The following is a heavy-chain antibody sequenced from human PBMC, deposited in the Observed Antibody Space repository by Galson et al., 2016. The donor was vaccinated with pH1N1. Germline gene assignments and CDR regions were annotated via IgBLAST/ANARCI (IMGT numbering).Heavy chain of an antibody. Sequence: SVKVSCKASGYTFTAYYMHWVRQAPGQGPEWMGWIYLNTGDTQYAQNLQGRVTMTRDTSIRTAYMELTSLTSDDTAVYYCAQYCTSTTCPPHGMDVWGQGTSVSVSS. CDR1: GYTFTAYY. J-gene: IGHJ6*02. CDR3: AQYCTSTTCPPHGMDV. D-gene: IGHD2-2*01. V-gene: IGHV1-2*02. CDR2: IYLNTGDT.